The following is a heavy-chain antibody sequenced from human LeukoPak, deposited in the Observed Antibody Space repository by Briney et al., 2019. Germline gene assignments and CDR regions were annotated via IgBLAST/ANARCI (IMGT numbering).Heavy chain of an antibody. J-gene: IGHJ4*02. V-gene: IGHV4-59*01. Sequence: SETLSLTCTVSGASISSYYWSWIRQPPGKGLEWIGYISYSGSTNYNPSLKSRVTISVDTSKNQFSLKLSSVTAADTAVYYCARSGGRGGYNFDYWGQGTLVTASS. D-gene: IGHD5-24*01. CDR2: ISYSGST. CDR1: GASISSYY. CDR3: ARSGGRGGYNFDY.